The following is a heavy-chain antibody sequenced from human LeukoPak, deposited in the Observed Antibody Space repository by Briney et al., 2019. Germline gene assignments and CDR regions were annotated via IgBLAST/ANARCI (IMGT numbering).Heavy chain of an antibody. Sequence: SETLSLTCTVSGGSISSYYWGWIRQPPGKGLEWIGSGSTYYNPSLKSRVTISVDTSKNQFSLKLSSVTAADTAVYYCARDGDYVWGSYRHPFDYWGQGTLVTVSS. CDR1: GGSISSYY. CDR2: GST. J-gene: IGHJ4*02. V-gene: IGHV4-59*12. D-gene: IGHD3-16*02. CDR3: ARDGDYVWGSYRHPFDY.